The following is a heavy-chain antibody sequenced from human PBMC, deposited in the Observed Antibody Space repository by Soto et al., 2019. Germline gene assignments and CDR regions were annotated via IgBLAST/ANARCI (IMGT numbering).Heavy chain of an antibody. J-gene: IGHJ4*02. CDR2: VYYSGNT. CDR1: GGSVSSGSYY. Sequence: QVQLQESGPGLVKPSETLSLTCTVSGGSVSSGSYYWTWIRQPPGKGLEWIGYVYYSGNTNYNPSLKSRVTISVDTSKHQFSLRLSSVTAADTAVYYCAREGCSGGSCYFRIFDYWGQGTLVTVSS. CDR3: AREGCSGGSCYFRIFDY. D-gene: IGHD2-15*01. V-gene: IGHV4-61*01.